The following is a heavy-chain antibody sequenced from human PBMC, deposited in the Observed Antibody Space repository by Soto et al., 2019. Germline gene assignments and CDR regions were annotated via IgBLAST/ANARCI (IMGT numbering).Heavy chain of an antibody. Sequence: ASVKVSCKASGGTFSSYAISWVRQAPGQGLEWMGGIIPIFGTANYAQKFQGRVTITADKSTSTAYMELSSLRSEDTAVYYCATPGGYNYDAFDIWGQGTMVTVSS. CDR1: GGTFSSYA. V-gene: IGHV1-69*06. J-gene: IGHJ3*02. CDR3: ATPGGYNYDAFDI. D-gene: IGHD5-12*01. CDR2: IIPIFGTA.